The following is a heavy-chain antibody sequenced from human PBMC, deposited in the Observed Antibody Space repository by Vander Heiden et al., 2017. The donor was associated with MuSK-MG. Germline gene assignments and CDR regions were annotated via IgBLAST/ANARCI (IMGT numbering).Heavy chain of an antibody. J-gene: IGHJ6*02. V-gene: IGHV4-59*01. CDR2: IYYSGST. Sequence: QVQLQESGPGLVKPSETLSLTCNVSGGSISIYYWHWIRQAPGKGLEWIGKIYYSGSTSYNSSLKSRVTISVDTSKNQFSLRLSSVTAADTAMYYCARGGTGYYGRGVWGQGTTGTVS. CDR3: ARGGTGYYGRGV. CDR1: GGSISIYY. D-gene: IGHD1-1*01.